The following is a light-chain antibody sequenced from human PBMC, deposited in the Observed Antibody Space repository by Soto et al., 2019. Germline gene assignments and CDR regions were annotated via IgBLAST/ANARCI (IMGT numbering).Light chain of an antibody. CDR2: DVS. Sequence: VRTQPASVSGSPGESVTISCTGTSSDVGGYNYVSWYQQHPGKAPKLMIYDVSNRPSGVSNRFSGSKSGNTASLTISGLQAEDEADYYCSSYTSSSTPYVFGTGTKVTVL. V-gene: IGLV2-14*01. CDR1: SSDVGGYNY. J-gene: IGLJ1*01. CDR3: SSYTSSSTPYV.